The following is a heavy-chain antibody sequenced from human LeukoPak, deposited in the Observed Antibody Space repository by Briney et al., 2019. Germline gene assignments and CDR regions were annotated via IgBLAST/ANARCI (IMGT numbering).Heavy chain of an antibody. Sequence: PSETLSLTCTVSGGSIRSSSYYWGWIRQPPGKGLEWIGSIYYSGSTYHNPSLKSRVTISVDTSKNQFSLKLSSVTAADTAVYYCARPYPAGGSKFPVYYMDVWGKGTTVTVSS. D-gene: IGHD2-15*01. CDR2: IYYSGST. V-gene: IGHV4-39*01. J-gene: IGHJ6*03. CDR3: ARPYPAGGSKFPVYYMDV. CDR1: GGSIRSSSYY.